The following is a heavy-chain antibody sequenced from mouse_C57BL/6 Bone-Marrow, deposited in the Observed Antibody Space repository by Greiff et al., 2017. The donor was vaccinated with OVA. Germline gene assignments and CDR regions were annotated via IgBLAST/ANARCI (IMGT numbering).Heavy chain of an antibody. CDR3: TRDYSSHWYFDV. CDR2: ISSGGDYI. CDR1: GFTFSSYA. J-gene: IGHJ1*03. D-gene: IGHD2-5*01. Sequence: EVMLVESGEGLVKPGGSLKLSCAASGFTFSSYAMSWVRQTPEKRLEWVAYISSGGDYIYYADTVKGRFTISRDNARNTLYLQMSSLKSEDTAMYYCTRDYSSHWYFDVWGTGTTVTVSS. V-gene: IGHV5-9-1*02.